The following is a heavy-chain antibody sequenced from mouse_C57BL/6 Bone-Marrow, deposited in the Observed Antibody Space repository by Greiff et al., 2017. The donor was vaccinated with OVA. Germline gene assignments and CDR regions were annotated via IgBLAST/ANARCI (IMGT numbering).Heavy chain of an antibody. CDR3: TLPGGYYGSAWFAY. CDR1: GFNIKDDY. CDR2: IDPENGDT. D-gene: IGHD1-1*01. Sequence: EVQLQQSGAELVRPGASVKLSCTASGFNIKDDYMHWVKQRPEQGLEWIGWIDPENGDTEYASKFQGKATITADTSSNTAYLQLSSLTSEDTAVYYCTLPGGYYGSAWFAYWGQGTLVTVSA. J-gene: IGHJ3*01. V-gene: IGHV14-4*01.